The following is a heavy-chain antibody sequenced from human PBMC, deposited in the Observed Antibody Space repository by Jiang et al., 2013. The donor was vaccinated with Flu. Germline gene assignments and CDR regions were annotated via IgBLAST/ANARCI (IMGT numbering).Heavy chain of an antibody. CDR3: ARGSDKYPDY. V-gene: IGHV1-2*02. J-gene: IGHJ4*02. Sequence: VQLVESGAEVKKPGASVKVSCKASGYTFSGFFIHWVRRAPGQGLEWMGWMNPNSGATNYAQKYQGRITMTRDTSISTAYMDLSSLTSDDTAVYYCARGSDKYPDYWGQGTLVTVSS. D-gene: IGHD2-2*01. CDR2: MNPNSGAT. CDR1: GYTFSGFF.